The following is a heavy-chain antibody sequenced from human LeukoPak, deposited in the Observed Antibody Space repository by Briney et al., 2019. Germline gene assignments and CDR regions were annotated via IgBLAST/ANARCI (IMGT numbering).Heavy chain of an antibody. D-gene: IGHD3-10*01. CDR1: GLSFSTAW. CDR3: TTAERRYYSHDF. Sequence: GGSLRLSCTVSGLSFSTAWISWIRQAPGKGLGWVGRIKSNTDGGTVNYAAPVKGRFTISRDDSKNTVFLQMNSLETEDAAMYICTTAERRYYSHDFWGQGTLVTVSS. V-gene: IGHV3-15*01. CDR2: IKSNTDGGTV. J-gene: IGHJ4*02.